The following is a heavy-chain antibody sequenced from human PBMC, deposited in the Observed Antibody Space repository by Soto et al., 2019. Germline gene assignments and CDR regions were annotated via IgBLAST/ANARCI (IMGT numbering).Heavy chain of an antibody. CDR2: IYYSGST. CDR1: GGSISSSSYY. Sequence: SETLSLTCTVSGGSISSSSYYWGWIRQPPGKGLEWSGSIYYSGSTYYNPSLKSRVTISVDTSKNQFSLKLSSVTAADTAVYYCARQSRRGGSSTTMLGNIGYWGQGTLVTVSS. D-gene: IGHD2-2*01. CDR3: ARQSRRGGSSTTMLGNIGY. J-gene: IGHJ4*02. V-gene: IGHV4-39*01.